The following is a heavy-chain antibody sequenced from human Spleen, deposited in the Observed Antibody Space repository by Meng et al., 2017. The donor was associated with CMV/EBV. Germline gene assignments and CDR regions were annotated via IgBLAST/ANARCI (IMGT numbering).Heavy chain of an antibody. J-gene: IGHJ4*02. Sequence: SGYTVTDYYIHWVRQAPGQGLEWMGWISAYNGNTNYAQKLQGRVTMTTDTSTSAAYMELSSLRSEDTGVYYCARADGDCDSTSCDILWGQGTLVTVSS. V-gene: IGHV1-18*04. CDR1: GYTVTDYY. CDR3: ARADGDCDSTSCDIL. D-gene: IGHD2-2*01. CDR2: ISAYNGNT.